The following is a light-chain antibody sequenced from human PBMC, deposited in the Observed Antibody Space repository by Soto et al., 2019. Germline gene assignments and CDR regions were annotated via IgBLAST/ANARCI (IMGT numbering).Light chain of an antibody. V-gene: IGKV1-12*01. CDR1: QDISSL. J-gene: IGKJ1*01. CDR2: TAS. CDR3: QLTSNFPGA. Sequence: DFQLAQSPSSVSAYVGDSVTITCRASQDISSLLAWYQQKPGKAPKLLIYTASSLQSGVPSRFSGSGSGTDFTLTITSLQPEDFATYFCQLTSNFPGAFGQGTKVEIK.